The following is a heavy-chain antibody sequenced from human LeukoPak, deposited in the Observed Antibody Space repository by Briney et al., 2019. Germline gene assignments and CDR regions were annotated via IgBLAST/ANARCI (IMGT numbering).Heavy chain of an antibody. CDR3: AKYSPYDVLTGSTYYFDY. CDR2: ISGSGGST. CDR1: GFTFSSYA. V-gene: IGHV3-23*01. J-gene: IGHJ4*02. D-gene: IGHD3-9*01. Sequence: GGSLRLSCAASGFTFSSYAMSWVRQAPGRGLEWVSAISGSGGSTYYADSVKGRFTISRDNSKNTLYLQMNSLRAEDTAVYYCAKYSPYDVLTGSTYYFDYWGQGTLVTVSS.